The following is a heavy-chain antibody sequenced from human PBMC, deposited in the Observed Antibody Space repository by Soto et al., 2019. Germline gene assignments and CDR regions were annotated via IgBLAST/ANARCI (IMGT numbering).Heavy chain of an antibody. Sequence: GASVKVSCKASGYTFTSYGISWVRQAPGQGLEWMGWISAYNGNTNYAQKLQGRVTMTTGTSTSTAYMELRSLRSDDTAVYYCARDRVIVGATRGPDYWGQGTLVTVSS. CDR1: GYTFTSYG. V-gene: IGHV1-18*04. CDR2: ISAYNGNT. J-gene: IGHJ4*02. CDR3: ARDRVIVGATRGPDY. D-gene: IGHD1-26*01.